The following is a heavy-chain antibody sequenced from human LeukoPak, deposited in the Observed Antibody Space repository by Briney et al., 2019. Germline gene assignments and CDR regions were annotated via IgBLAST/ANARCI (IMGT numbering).Heavy chain of an antibody. CDR1: GGSISGYY. CDR2: INHSGST. D-gene: IGHD6-19*01. V-gene: IGHV4-34*01. J-gene: IGHJ5*02. Sequence: SETLSLTCTVSGGSISGYYWSWIRQPPGKGLEWIGEINHSGSTNYNPSLKSRVTISVDTSKNQFSLKLSSVTAADTAVYYCARGGEGQQWLVRYNNWFDPWGQGTLVTVSS. CDR3: ARGGEGQQWLVRYNNWFDP.